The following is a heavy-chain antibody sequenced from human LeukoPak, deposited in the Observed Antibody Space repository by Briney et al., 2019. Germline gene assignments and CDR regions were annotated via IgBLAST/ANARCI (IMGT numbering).Heavy chain of an antibody. J-gene: IGHJ6*02. CDR2: ISSSSSYT. CDR1: GFTFSDYY. CDR3: ARERYCSGGSCPPRYYYYYGMDV. Sequence: GGSLRLSCAASGFTFSDYYMSWIRQAPGTGLEWVSYISSSSSYTNYADSVKGRFTISRDNAKNSLYLQMNSLRAEDTAVSYCARERYCSGGSCPPRYYYYYGMDVWGQGTTVTVSS. D-gene: IGHD2-15*01. V-gene: IGHV3-11*05.